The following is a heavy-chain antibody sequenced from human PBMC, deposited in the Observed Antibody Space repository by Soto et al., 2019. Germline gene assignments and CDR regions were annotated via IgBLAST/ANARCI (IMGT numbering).Heavy chain of an antibody. Sequence: EVQLVESGGGLVQPGGSLRLSCAASGFALSSYWMHWVRQAPGKGLVWVSRINSDGNSILYADSVKGRFTISRDNAKNTLYLQMNSLRAEDTAVYYCARGNIPLTYCNRGSCYYIDYWGQGTLVTVSS. J-gene: IGHJ4*02. V-gene: IGHV3-74*01. CDR1: GFALSSYW. D-gene: IGHD2-15*01. CDR2: INSDGNSI. CDR3: ARGNIPLTYCNRGSCYYIDY.